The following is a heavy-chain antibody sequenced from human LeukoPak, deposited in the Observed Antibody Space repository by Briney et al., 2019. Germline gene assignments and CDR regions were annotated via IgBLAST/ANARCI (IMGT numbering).Heavy chain of an antibody. J-gene: IGHJ3*02. Sequence: SETLSLTCAVYGGSFSGYYWSWIRQPPGKGLEWIGEINHSGNTYYNPSLKSRVTISVDTSKNQFSLKLSSVTAADTAVYYCARSPGPLVPAAFDIWGQGTMVTVSS. CDR1: GGSFSGYY. V-gene: IGHV4-34*01. CDR3: ARSPGPLVPAAFDI. CDR2: INHSGNT. D-gene: IGHD3-10*01.